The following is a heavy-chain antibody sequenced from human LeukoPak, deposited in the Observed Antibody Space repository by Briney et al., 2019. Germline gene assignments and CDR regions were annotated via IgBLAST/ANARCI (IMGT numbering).Heavy chain of an antibody. CDR1: GGTFSSYT. CDR2: ISAYDGHT. J-gene: IGHJ4*02. D-gene: IGHD1-1*01. CDR3: ARACRANCQEGFDY. Sequence: GASVKVSCKASGGTFSSYTISWVRQAPGQGLEWTAWISAYDGHTKFEQKHQDRVTMTTDTSTNTAYMELKSLRSDDTAIYYCARACRANCQEGFDYWGQGTLVTVSS. V-gene: IGHV1-18*01.